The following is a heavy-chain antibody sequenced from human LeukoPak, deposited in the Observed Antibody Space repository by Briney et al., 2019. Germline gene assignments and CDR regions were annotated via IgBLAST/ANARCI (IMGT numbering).Heavy chain of an antibody. CDR2: INTNTGNP. V-gene: IGHV7-4-1*01. J-gene: IGHJ6*03. D-gene: IGHD1-26*01. CDR1: GYTFTGYY. Sequence: ASVKVSCKASGYTFTGYYMHWVRQAPGQGLEWMGWINTNTGNPTYAQGFTGRFVFSLETSVSTSYYCARGRGSSARLGYYYYYIDVWGKGTTVTVSS. CDR3: YYIDV.